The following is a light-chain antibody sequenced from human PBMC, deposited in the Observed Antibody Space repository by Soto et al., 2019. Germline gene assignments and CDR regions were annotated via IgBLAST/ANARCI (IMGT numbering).Light chain of an antibody. CDR3: CSYAGSSTMV. V-gene: IGLV2-23*01. CDR2: EGS. Sequence: QSALTQPASVSGSPGQSITISCTGTSSDVGNYNLVSWYQQHPGKAPKLMIYEGSKRPSGVSHRFSGSKSGNTASLTISGLQTEDEADYYCCSYAGSSTMVFGGGTKLTVL. CDR1: SSDVGNYNL. J-gene: IGLJ2*01.